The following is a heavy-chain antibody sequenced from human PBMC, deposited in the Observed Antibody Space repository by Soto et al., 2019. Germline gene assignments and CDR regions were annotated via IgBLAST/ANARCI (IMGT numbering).Heavy chain of an antibody. Sequence: SETLCVRWSVAGGSLGGSGGYWGWISPPPGKGLEWIGSIYYSGSTYYNPSLKSRVTISVDTSKDQFSLKLSSVTAADTAVYYCACIFSGGYGYGFYYYGMDVWGQGTTVTVSS. CDR3: ACIFSGGYGYGFYYYGMDV. D-gene: IGHD5-18*01. CDR1: GGSLGGSGGY. CDR2: IYYSGST. V-gene: IGHV4-39*01. J-gene: IGHJ6*02.